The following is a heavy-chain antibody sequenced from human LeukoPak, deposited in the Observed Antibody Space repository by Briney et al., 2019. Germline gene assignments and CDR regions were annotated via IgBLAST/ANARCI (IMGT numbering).Heavy chain of an antibody. D-gene: IGHD2-15*01. V-gene: IGHV1-18*01. CDR1: RCTFTSYG. J-gene: IGHJ4*02. CDR3: ARVQFCSGGSCYSFDY. CDR2: ISAYNGNT. Sequence: ASVKVSCQASRCTFTSYGISWVRQAPGQGLEWMGWISAYNGNTNYAQKLQGRVTMTTDTSTSTAYMELRSLRSDDAAVYYCARVQFCSGGSCYSFDYWGQGTLVTVSS.